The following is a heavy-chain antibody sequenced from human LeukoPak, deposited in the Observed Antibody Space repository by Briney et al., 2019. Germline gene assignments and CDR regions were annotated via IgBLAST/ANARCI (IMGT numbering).Heavy chain of an antibody. Sequence: GESLKISCQASGYTFTSHWIGWVRQMPGKGLEWMGIFSPGDSDTRYSPSLQGQVTISADKSINTAYLQWGSLKASDTAMYYCARGLGYCSSTSCYPKGFDYWGQGTLVTVSS. J-gene: IGHJ4*02. CDR3: ARGLGYCSSTSCYPKGFDY. D-gene: IGHD2-2*01. V-gene: IGHV5-51*01. CDR2: FSPGDSDT. CDR1: GYTFTSHW.